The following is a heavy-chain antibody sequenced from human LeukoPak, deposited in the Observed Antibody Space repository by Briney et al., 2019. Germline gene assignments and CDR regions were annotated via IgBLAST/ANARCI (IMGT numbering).Heavy chain of an antibody. Sequence: VASVRVSCKASGYTFIGYDMHWVRQAPGQGLEWMGWINPNSGGTNYAQTFQGRVTITRDTSISTPYMELSRLRADDTAVYYCARGPFDWLSTYTMDVWGQGTTVPVPS. J-gene: IGHJ6*02. CDR2: INPNSGGT. V-gene: IGHV1-2*02. D-gene: IGHD3-9*01. CDR3: ARGPFDWLSTYTMDV. CDR1: GYTFIGYD.